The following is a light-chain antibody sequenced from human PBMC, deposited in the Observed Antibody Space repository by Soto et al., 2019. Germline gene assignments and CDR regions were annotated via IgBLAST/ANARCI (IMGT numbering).Light chain of an antibody. CDR2: KAS. V-gene: IGKV1-5*03. CDR3: QKYNSYSMT. CDR1: RSVSSW. Sequence: DFQITQSPSSLSASVGDRVTITCRASRSVSSWLAWYQHKPGKAPKLLIYKASSLESGVPSRFSGSGSGTEFTLTISSLQPDDFATYSCQKYNSYSMTFGQGTKVDI. J-gene: IGKJ1*01.